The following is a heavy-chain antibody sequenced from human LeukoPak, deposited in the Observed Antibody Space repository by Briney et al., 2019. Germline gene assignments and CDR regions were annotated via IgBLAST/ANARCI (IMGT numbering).Heavy chain of an antibody. V-gene: IGHV3-53*01. J-gene: IGHJ4*02. Sequence: PGGSLRLSCAASGFTVSSNYMSWVRQAPGKGLEWVSLIYSGGSTYYADSVKGRFTISRDNSKNTLYLQMNSLRAEDTAVYYCARKSAGYSSSWYDYYFDYWGQGTLVTVSS. CDR3: ARKSAGYSSSWYDYYFDY. CDR2: IYSGGST. D-gene: IGHD6-13*01. CDR1: GFTVSSNY.